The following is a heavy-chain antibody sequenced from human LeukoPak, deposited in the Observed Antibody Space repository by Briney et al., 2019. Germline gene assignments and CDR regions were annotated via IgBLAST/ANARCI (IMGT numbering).Heavy chain of an antibody. J-gene: IGHJ4*02. Sequence: PGGSLRLSCAASGFTFSSYDMKWVRQAPGKGLEWVAYITSAGATFYPDSLKGRYIISRDNAKSSLSLQMSSLRAEDTAVYYCTRGLRTTILEGDYFWGQGTLVTVSS. CDR2: ITSAGAT. V-gene: IGHV3-48*03. D-gene: IGHD3-3*01. CDR1: GFTFSSYD. CDR3: TRGLRTTILEGDYF.